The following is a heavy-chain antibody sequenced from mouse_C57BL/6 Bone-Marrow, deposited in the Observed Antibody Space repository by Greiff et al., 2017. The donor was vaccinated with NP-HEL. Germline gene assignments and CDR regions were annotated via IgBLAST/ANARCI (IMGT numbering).Heavy chain of an antibody. CDR2: IYPRSGNT. V-gene: IGHV1-81*01. Sequence: VKLMESGAELARPGASVKLSCKASGYTFTSYGISWVKQRTGQGLEWIGEIYPRSGNTYHNEKFKGKATLTADKSSSTAYMELRSLTSEDSAVYFCASRVPGRGYFDYWGQGTTLTVSS. CDR1: GYTFTSYG. J-gene: IGHJ2*01. CDR3: ASRVPGRGYFDY. D-gene: IGHD3-1*01.